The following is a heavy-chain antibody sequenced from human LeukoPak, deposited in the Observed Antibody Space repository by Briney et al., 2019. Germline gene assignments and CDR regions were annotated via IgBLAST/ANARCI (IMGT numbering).Heavy chain of an antibody. CDR1: GYSITSGFY. D-gene: IGHD3-16*01. CDR2: IHHSGST. J-gene: IGHJ3*02. Sequence: SETLSLTCTVSGYSITSGFYWGWIRQPPGKGLEWIGTIHHSGSTNYSPSLKSRVTISLDTSKNQFSLKLSSVTAADTAVYYCARHVPSRSSVMYAFDMWGQGTMVTVSS. CDR3: ARHVPSRSSVMYAFDM. V-gene: IGHV4-38-2*02.